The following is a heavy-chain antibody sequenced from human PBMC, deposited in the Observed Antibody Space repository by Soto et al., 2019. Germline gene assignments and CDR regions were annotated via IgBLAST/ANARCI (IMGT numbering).Heavy chain of an antibody. CDR3: IQSRCGGDCLQSYASHYYYGMDV. CDR1: GFSLSTSGVG. Sequence: QITLKESGPTLVKPTQTLTLTCTFSGFSLSTSGVGVGWIRQPPGKALEWLALIYWDDDKRYSPSLRSRLTIRKDIAKNQVVITMTNMDPVDTATYYCIQSRCGGDCLQSYASHYYYGMDVWGQGTTVTVSS. J-gene: IGHJ6*02. CDR2: IYWDDDK. D-gene: IGHD2-21*02. V-gene: IGHV2-5*02.